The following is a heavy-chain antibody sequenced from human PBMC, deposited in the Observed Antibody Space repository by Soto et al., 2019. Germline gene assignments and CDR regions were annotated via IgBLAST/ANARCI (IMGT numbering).Heavy chain of an antibody. CDR3: AKEGPAKNWNYVYYYYGMDV. Sequence: GGSLRLSCAASGFTFSSYAMSWVRQAPGKGLEWVSAISGSGGSTYYADSVKGRFTISRDNSKNTLYLQMNSLRAEDTAVYYCAKEGPAKNWNYVYYYYGMDVWGQGTTVTVSS. CDR1: GFTFSSYA. D-gene: IGHD1-7*01. J-gene: IGHJ6*02. CDR2: ISGSGGST. V-gene: IGHV3-23*01.